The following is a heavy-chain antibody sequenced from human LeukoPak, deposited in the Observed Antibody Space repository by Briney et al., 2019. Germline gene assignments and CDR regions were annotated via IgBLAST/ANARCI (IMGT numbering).Heavy chain of an antibody. Sequence: PGGSLRLSCAASGFTFSDHYMSWIRQAPGKGLEWVAYISNSGSAIYYADSVRGRFTISRDNARNSLYLQMNSLTAEDTAVHYCGGGSYAHSDYFDYRGQGTLVTVSS. CDR1: GFTFSDHY. CDR2: ISNSGSAI. J-gene: IGHJ4*02. V-gene: IGHV3-11*01. D-gene: IGHD1-26*01. CDR3: GGGSYAHSDYFDY.